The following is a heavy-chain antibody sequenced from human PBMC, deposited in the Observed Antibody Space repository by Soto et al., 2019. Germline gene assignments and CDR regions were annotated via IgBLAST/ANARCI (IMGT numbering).Heavy chain of an antibody. V-gene: IGHV1-46*03. J-gene: IGHJ4*02. CDR2: INPSGGST. D-gene: IGHD3-9*01. CDR3: AREEYDILTGSSSLAGALPPDY. Sequence: ASVKVSCKASGYTFTSYYMHWVRQAPGQGLEWMGIINPSGGSTSYAQKFQGRVTMTRDTSTSTVYMELSSLRSEDTAVYYCAREEYDILTGSSSLAGALPPDYWGQGTLVTVSS. CDR1: GYTFTSYY.